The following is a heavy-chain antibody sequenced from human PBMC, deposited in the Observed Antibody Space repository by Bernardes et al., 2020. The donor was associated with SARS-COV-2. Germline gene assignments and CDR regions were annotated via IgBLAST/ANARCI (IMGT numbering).Heavy chain of an antibody. V-gene: IGHV3-74*01. J-gene: IGHJ4*02. Sequence: GGSLRLSCAASGFTFSSYWMHWVRQTPGKGLVWVSVINPDGSRTTYADSVKGRFTISRDNGKNTLYLKMNSLGAEDTAIYYCARDVVGKEDFWSQGTLVTVSS. D-gene: IGHD6-6*01. CDR1: GFTFSSYW. CDR3: ARDVVGKEDF. CDR2: INPDGSRT.